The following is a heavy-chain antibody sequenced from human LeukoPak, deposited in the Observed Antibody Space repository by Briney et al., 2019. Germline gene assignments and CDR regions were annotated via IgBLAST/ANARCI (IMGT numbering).Heavy chain of an antibody. Sequence: ASVKVSRKASVYTFSRYGISWVRQAPGQGVEWMGWISVYNGNTNYAQKVQGRVTMTADTSTSTAYMDLRCLRSNDTSVYYCARVGGYYFSPDYWGQGTLVTVSS. J-gene: IGHJ4*02. CDR3: ARVGGYYFSPDY. D-gene: IGHD2-15*01. V-gene: IGHV1-18*01. CDR1: VYTFSRYG. CDR2: ISVYNGNT.